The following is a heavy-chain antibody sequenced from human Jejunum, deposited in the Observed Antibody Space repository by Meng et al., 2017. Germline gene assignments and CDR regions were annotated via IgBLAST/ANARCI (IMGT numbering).Heavy chain of an antibody. J-gene: IGHJ3*02. CDR1: GFVISNTG. CDR3: ARDRGAAPFDI. D-gene: IGHD2-15*01. Sequence: GGSLRLSCAASGFVISNTGVHWVRQAPGKGLEWVAVIWNNGSYYYYADSAKGRFTISVDNAKNTVSLEMNSLRDEDTAVYYCARDRGAAPFDIWGQGTVVTVSS. V-gene: IGHV3-33*01. CDR2: IWNNGSYY.